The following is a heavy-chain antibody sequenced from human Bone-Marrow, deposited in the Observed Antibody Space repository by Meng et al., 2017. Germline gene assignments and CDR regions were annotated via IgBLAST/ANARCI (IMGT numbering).Heavy chain of an antibody. V-gene: IGHV3-15*01. J-gene: IGHJ4*02. Sequence: ETLSLTCAASGFTFSNAWMSWVRQAPGKGLEWVGRIKSKTDGGTTDYAAPVKGRFTISRDNSKNTLYLQMNSLRAEDTAVYYCAKEKLPMVRGVIINWGQGTLVTVSS. D-gene: IGHD3-10*01. CDR3: AKEKLPMVRGVIIN. CDR2: IKSKTDGGTT. CDR1: GFTFSNAW.